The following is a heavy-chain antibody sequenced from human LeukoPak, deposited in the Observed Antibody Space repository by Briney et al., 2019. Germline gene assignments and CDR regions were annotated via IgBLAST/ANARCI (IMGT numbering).Heavy chain of an antibody. CDR2: IYTSGST. CDR1: GGSISSGSYY. J-gene: IGHJ5*02. D-gene: IGHD3-22*01. CDR3: ARDETTYYYDSSVWLDP. V-gene: IGHV4-61*02. Sequence: PSQTLSLTCTVSGGSISSGSYYWSWIRQPAGKGLEWIGRIYTSGSTNYNPSLKSRVTMSVDTSKNQFSLKLSSVTATDTAVYYCARDETTYYYDSSVWLDPWGQGTLVTVSS.